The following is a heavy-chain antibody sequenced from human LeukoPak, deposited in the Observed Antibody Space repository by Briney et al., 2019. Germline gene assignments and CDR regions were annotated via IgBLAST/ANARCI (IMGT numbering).Heavy chain of an antibody. CDR3: ARTGYSSSLYFY. D-gene: IGHD6-13*01. CDR2: IYYSGST. J-gene: IGHJ4*02. CDR1: GGSISSGDYY. Sequence: SETLSLTCTVSGGSISSGDYYWSWIRQPPGKGLEWIGYIYYSGSTYYNPSLKSRVTISVDTSKNQFSLKLSSVTAADTAVYYCARTGYSSSLYFYWGQGTLVTVSP. V-gene: IGHV4-30-4*01.